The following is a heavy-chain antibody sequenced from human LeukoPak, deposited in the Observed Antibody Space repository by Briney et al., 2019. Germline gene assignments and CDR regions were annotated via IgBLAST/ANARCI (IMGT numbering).Heavy chain of an antibody. CDR1: VGSLSNKRNY. V-gene: IGHV4-39*01. D-gene: IGHD3-9*01. J-gene: IGHJ5*02. Sequence: PLETLCLSCSLSVGSLSNKRNYWGWVRPPPREGLEWIGSIYFNGTTYYNPPLKSRVTISVDTSKKQFTLKLNSVTAADTAVYSCVRDRLSDIGPAVLTWFDPWGQGILVTVSS. CDR3: VRDRLSDIGPAVLTWFDP. CDR2: IYFNGTT.